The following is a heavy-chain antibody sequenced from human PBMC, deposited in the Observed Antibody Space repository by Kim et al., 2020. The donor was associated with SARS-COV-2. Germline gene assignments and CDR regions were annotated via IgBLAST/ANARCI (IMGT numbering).Heavy chain of an antibody. D-gene: IGHD2-2*02. Sequence: SETLSLTCLVSGGSISSSSYYWGWMRQPPGKGLEWIASIYYTGSTYYNPSLKSLVTISVDTSKNQFSLKLTSGIAADTAVYYCVRTAYCSSATCYRGWVDSWGQGTLVTVSA. J-gene: IGHJ5*01. CDR1: GGSISSSSYY. CDR3: VRTAYCSSATCYRGWVDS. V-gene: IGHV4-39*01. CDR2: IYYTGST.